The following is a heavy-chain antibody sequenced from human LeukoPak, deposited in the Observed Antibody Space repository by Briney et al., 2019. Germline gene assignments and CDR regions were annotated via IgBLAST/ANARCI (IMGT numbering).Heavy chain of an antibody. D-gene: IGHD6-19*01. V-gene: IGHV3-21*01. CDR2: ISSTGSYM. CDR3: ARDVAAGAFDY. CDR1: GFTFSSYA. J-gene: IGHJ4*02. Sequence: PGGSLRLSCAASGFTFSSYAMNWVRQAPGKGLEWVSSISSTGSYMSYADSVKGRFTISRDNAKNSLYLQVSSLRAEDTAVYYCARDVAAGAFDYWGQGTLVTVSS.